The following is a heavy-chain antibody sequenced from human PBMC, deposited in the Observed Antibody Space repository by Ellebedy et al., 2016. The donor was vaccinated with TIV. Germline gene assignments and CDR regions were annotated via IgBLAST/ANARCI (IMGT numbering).Heavy chain of an antibody. D-gene: IGHD6-13*01. CDR2: IYYSGST. V-gene: IGHV4-39*01. CDR1: GGSISSSSYY. Sequence: GSLRLXXTVSGGSISSSSYYWGWIRQPPGKGLEWIGSIYYSGSTYYNPSLKSRVTISVDTSKNQFSLKLSSVTAADTAVYYCARRIAAAFILTWFDPWGQGTLVTVSS. CDR3: ARRIAAAFILTWFDP. J-gene: IGHJ5*02.